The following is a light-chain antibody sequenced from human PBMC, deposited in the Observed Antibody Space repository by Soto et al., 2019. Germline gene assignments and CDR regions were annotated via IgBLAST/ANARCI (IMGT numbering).Light chain of an antibody. Sequence: QSVLTQPASVSGSPGQSITISCTGTSSDVGGYNYVSWYQQHPGKAPKLMIYEVSNRPSGVSNRFSGSKSGNTASLTISGIQDEDEADYYCSSYTSSSTWVFGGGTKVTVL. V-gene: IGLV2-14*01. CDR3: SSYTSSSTWV. CDR1: SSDVGGYNY. J-gene: IGLJ3*02. CDR2: EVS.